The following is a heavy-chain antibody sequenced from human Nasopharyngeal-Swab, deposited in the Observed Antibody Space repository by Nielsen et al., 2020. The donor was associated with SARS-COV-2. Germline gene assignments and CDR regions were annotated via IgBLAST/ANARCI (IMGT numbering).Heavy chain of an antibody. J-gene: IGHJ3*02. CDR1: GGSISSSSYY. D-gene: IGHD3-3*01. CDR3: ARGSGDTIFGVVIIGAFDI. V-gene: IGHV4-39*07. CDR2: IYYSGST. Sequence: SETLSLTCTVSGGSISSSSYYWGWIRQPPGKGLEWIGTIYYSGSTYCNPSLKSRVTISVDTSKNQFSLKLSSVTAADTAVYYCARGSGDTIFGVVIIGAFDIWGQGTMVTVSS.